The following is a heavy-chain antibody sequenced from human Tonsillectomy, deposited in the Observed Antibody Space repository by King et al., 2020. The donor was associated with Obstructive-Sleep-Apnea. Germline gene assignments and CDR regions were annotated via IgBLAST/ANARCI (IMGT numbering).Heavy chain of an antibody. CDR1: GFTFSSYG. Sequence: VQLVESGGGVVQPGRSLRLSCAASGFTFSSYGMHWVRQAPGKGLEWVAVISYDGSNKYYADSVKGRFTISRDNSKNTLYLQMNSLRAEDTAVYYCAKDKRGSGSYCPYNWFDPWGQGTLVTVSS. J-gene: IGHJ5*02. V-gene: IGHV3-30*18. CDR3: AKDKRGSGSYCPYNWFDP. D-gene: IGHD3-10*01. CDR2: ISYDGSNK.